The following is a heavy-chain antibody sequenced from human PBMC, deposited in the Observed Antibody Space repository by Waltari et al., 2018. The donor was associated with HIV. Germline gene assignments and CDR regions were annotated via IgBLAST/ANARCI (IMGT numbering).Heavy chain of an antibody. CDR3: ARDGYDILTGYYNRRPYGMDV. CDR2: IYSGGST. V-gene: IGHV3-66*01. Sequence: EVQLVESGGGLVQPGGSLRLSCAASGFTVSSNYMSWVRQAPGKGLEWVSVIYSGGSTYYADSVKGRFTISRDNSKNTLYLQMNSLRAEDTAVYYCARDGYDILTGYYNRRPYGMDVWGQGTTVTVSS. D-gene: IGHD3-9*01. CDR1: GFTVSSNY. J-gene: IGHJ6*02.